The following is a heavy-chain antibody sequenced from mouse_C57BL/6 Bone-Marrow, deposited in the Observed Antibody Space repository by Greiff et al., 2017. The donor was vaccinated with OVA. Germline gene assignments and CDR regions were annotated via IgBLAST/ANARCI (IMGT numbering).Heavy chain of an antibody. D-gene: IGHD5-2*01. J-gene: IGHJ1*03. V-gene: IGHV14-4*01. CDR3: TLEGNSYWDVDV. Sequence: VQLQQSGAELVRPGASVKLSCTASGFNIKDDYMHWVKQRPEQGLEWIGWIDPENGDTEYASKFQGKATITADTSSNTAYLQLSSLASEETAVYYCTLEGNSYWDVDVWGTGTTVTVSS. CDR2: IDPENGDT. CDR1: GFNIKDDY.